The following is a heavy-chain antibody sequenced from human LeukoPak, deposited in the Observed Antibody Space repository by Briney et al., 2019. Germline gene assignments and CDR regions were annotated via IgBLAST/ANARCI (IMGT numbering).Heavy chain of an antibody. Sequence: GGSLRLSCAASGFTFSSYAMHWVRQAPGKGLEWVAVISYDGSNKYYADSVKGRFTISRDNSKNTLYLQMNSLRAEDTAVYYCARVADYYDSSGYYTPWGQGTLVTVSS. CDR3: ARVADYYDSSGYYTP. CDR1: GFTFSSYA. D-gene: IGHD3-22*01. CDR2: ISYDGSNK. V-gene: IGHV3-30*14. J-gene: IGHJ5*02.